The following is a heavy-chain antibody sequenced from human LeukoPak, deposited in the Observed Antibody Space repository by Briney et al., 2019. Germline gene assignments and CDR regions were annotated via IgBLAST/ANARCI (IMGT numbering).Heavy chain of an antibody. CDR3: ARYCGGDCPHAGNAFDI. D-gene: IGHD2-21*02. J-gene: IGHJ3*02. CDR1: GFTFSSYE. Sequence: GGSLRLSCAASGFTFSSYEMNWVRQAPGKGLEWVSYISSSGSTIYYADSVKGRFTISRDNAKNSLYLQMNGLRAEDTAVYYCARYCGGDCPHAGNAFDIWGQGTMVTVSS. CDR2: ISSSGSTI. V-gene: IGHV3-48*03.